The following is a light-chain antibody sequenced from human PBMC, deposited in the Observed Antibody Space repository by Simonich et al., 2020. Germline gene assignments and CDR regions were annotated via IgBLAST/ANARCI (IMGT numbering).Light chain of an antibody. CDR2: LGS. CDR1: QSLLHSNGYNY. V-gene: IGKV2-28*01. Sequence: DIVMTQSPLSLPVTPGEPASISCRSSQSLLHSNGYNYLDWYLQKPGQSPQLLIYLGSNRASGGPDRFSGSGSGTDFTLKISRVEAEDVGVYYCMQGTHWPLTFGGGTKVEIK. J-gene: IGKJ4*01. CDR3: MQGTHWPLT.